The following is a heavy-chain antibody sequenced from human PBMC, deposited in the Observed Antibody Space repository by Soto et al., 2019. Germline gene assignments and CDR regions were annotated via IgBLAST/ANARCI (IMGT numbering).Heavy chain of an antibody. J-gene: IGHJ3*02. V-gene: IGHV3-48*03. CDR2: ISRRAETT. CDR1: GFTFSKFG. Sequence: PWGSLRLSWVASGFTFSKFGINCFRQGPRKGRGWVAYISRRAETTSHSESAKGRLTISRDNSRNSLYLEMSGLRAEDTALYFCARDKAGDRWSGYHGTRDAFDIWGQGTMVTVSS. CDR3: ARDKAGDRWSGYHGTRDAFDI. D-gene: IGHD3-3*01.